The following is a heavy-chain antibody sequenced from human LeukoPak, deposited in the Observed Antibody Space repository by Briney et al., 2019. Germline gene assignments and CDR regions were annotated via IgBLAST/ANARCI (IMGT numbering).Heavy chain of an antibody. D-gene: IGHD3-9*01. CDR2: IYYSGST. CDR3: ATGRSIRYFDY. V-gene: IGHV4-59*08. Sequence: PSETLSLTCTVSGGSISSYYWSWIRQPPGEGLEWIGYIYYSGSTNYNPSLKSRVSISIDTSKSQFSLKLTSATAADTAIYYCATGRSIRYFDYWGQGTLLSVSS. J-gene: IGHJ4*02. CDR1: GGSISSYY.